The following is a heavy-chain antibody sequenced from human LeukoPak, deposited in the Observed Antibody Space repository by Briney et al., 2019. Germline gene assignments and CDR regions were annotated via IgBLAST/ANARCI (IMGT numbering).Heavy chain of an antibody. J-gene: IGHJ5*02. CDR2: IRYDGSNK. Sequence: PGGSLRLSCAASGFSFSSHGMHWVRQAPGKGLEWVAFIRYDGSNKYYADSVKGRFTISRDNAKNTLYLQMNSLRAEDTAVYHCARVPRSGWWKNWFDPWGQGTLVTVSS. CDR3: ARVPRSGWWKNWFDP. D-gene: IGHD6-19*01. V-gene: IGHV3-30*02. CDR1: GFSFSSHG.